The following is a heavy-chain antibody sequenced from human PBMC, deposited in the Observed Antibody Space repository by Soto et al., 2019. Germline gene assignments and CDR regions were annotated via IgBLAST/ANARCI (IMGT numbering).Heavy chain of an antibody. CDR1: GFTISGKKY. Sequence: PGGSLRLTCAAFGFTISGKKYVAWVRQAPGKGLEWVSALYDLDGSFYAASVKGRFTTSSDSSKTTVYLQMNDLRPDDTAVYYCATWHERVHAYDVWGQGTTVTVSS. D-gene: IGHD1-1*01. J-gene: IGHJ3*01. CDR2: LYDLDGS. V-gene: IGHV3-53*01. CDR3: ATWHERVHAYDV.